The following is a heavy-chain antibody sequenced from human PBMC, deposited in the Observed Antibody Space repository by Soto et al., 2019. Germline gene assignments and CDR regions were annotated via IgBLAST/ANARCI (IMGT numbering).Heavy chain of an antibody. CDR2: ISYDGSNK. Sequence: GGSLRLSCAASGFTFSSYAMHWVRQAPGKGLEWVAVISYDGSNKYYADSVKGRFTISRDNSKNTLYLQMNSLRAEDTAVYYCASPYDSSGYYYVVVYWGQGTLVTVSS. CDR1: GFTFSSYA. V-gene: IGHV3-30-3*01. CDR3: ASPYDSSGYYYVVVY. D-gene: IGHD3-22*01. J-gene: IGHJ4*02.